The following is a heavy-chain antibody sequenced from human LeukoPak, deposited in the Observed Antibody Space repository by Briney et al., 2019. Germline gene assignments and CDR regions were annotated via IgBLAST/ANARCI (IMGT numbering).Heavy chain of an antibody. CDR2: INSDGSGT. CDR3: AYGYTSTYYNALDI. Sequence: GGSLRLSCAASGFTFSSYWMHWVRQAPGKGLVWVSRINSDGSGTTYADSVKSRFTISRDNAKNTLYLQMSSLRVEDTAVYYCAYGYTSTYYNALDIRGQGTMVTVSS. V-gene: IGHV3-74*01. CDR1: GFTFSSYW. J-gene: IGHJ3*02. D-gene: IGHD3-16*01.